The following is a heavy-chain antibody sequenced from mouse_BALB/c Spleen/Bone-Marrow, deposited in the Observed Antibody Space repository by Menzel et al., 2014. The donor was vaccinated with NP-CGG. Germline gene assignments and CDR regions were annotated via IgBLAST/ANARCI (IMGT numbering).Heavy chain of an antibody. V-gene: IGHV5-6*02. CDR3: SRRQSGNYAMDY. Sequence: EVNVVESGGDLVKPGGSLKLSCAASGFTFSSYGFFWVRQTPDKRLVWVATISNGGTFTYYPDSVKGRFTISRDNAKNTLYLQMSSLKSEDTAMYYCSRRQSGNYAMDYWGQGTSVTVSS. J-gene: IGHJ4*01. CDR1: GFTFSSYG. CDR2: ISNGGTFT.